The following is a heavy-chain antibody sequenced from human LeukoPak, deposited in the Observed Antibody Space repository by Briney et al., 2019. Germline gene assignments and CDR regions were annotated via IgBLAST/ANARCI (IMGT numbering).Heavy chain of an antibody. D-gene: IGHD3-9*01. CDR3: ARHSYDILTGPNWFDP. J-gene: IGHJ5*02. V-gene: IGHV4-59*08. CDR1: GGSISSYY. CDR2: IYYSGST. Sequence: PSETLSLTCTVSGGSISSYYWSWIRQPPGKGLEWIGYIYYSGSTNYNPSLKSRVTISVDTSKNQFSLKLSSLTAADTAVYYCARHSYDILTGPNWFDPWGQGTLVTVSS.